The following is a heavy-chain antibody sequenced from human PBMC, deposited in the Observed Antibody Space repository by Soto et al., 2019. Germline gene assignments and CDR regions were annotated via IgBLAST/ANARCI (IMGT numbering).Heavy chain of an antibody. Sequence: GGSLRLSCAASGFTFSSYSMNWVRQAPGKGLECVSYISSSSSTIYYADSVKGRFTISRDNAKNSLYLQMNSLRAEDTAVYYCARARVAVVVVAATPLPFFDYWGQGTLVTVSS. J-gene: IGHJ4*02. V-gene: IGHV3-48*04. CDR2: ISSSSSTI. CDR1: GFTFSSYS. CDR3: ARARVAVVVVAATPLPFFDY. D-gene: IGHD2-15*01.